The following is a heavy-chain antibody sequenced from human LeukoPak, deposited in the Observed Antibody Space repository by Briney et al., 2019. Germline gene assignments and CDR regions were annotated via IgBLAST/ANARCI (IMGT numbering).Heavy chain of an antibody. CDR3: ASGDWNGGYYYMDV. D-gene: IGHD1-1*01. Sequence: PSETLSLTCTVSGYSISSGYYWGWIRQPPGKGLEWIGSIYHSGSTYYNPFLKSRVTISVDTSKNQFSLQLNSVTPEDTAVYYCASGDWNGGYYYMDVWGKGTTVTISS. V-gene: IGHV4-38-2*02. CDR1: GYSISSGYY. CDR2: IYHSGST. J-gene: IGHJ6*03.